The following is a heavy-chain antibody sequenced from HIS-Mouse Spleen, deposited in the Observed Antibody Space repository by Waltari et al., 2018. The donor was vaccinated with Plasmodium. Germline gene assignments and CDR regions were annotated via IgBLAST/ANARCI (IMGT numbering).Heavy chain of an antibody. CDR2: ISYDGSNK. CDR3: ARDRRLAFDY. D-gene: IGHD2-15*01. V-gene: IGHV3-30-3*01. J-gene: IGHJ4*02. CDR1: GFTFNSYA. Sequence: QVQLVESGGGVVQHWRSLRRPCAASGFTFNSYAMHWVRQAPGKGLEWVAVISYDGSNKYYADAVKGRFTISRDNSKNTLYLQMNSLRAEDTAVYYCARDRRLAFDYWGQGTLVTVSS.